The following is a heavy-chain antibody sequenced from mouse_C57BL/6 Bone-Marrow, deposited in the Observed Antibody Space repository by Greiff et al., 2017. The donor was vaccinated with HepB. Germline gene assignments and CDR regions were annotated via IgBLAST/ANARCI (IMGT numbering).Heavy chain of an antibody. CDR2: IYPRSGNT. Sequence: QVQLKESGAELARPGASVKLSCKASGYTFTSYGISWVKQRTGQGLEWIGEIYPRSGNTYYNEKFKGKATLTAVKSSSTAYMELRSLTSEDSAVYFCARWDYGSPAWFAYWGQGTLVTVSA. D-gene: IGHD1-1*01. V-gene: IGHV1-81*01. CDR1: GYTFTSYG. J-gene: IGHJ3*01. CDR3: ARWDYGSPAWFAY.